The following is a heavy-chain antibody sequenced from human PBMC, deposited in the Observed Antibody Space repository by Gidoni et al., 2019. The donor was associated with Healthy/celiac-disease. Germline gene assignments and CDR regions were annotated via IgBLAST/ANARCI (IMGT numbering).Heavy chain of an antibody. Sequence: QVQLAQSGAEVKKPGSSVKVSCKASGGTFSSYAISWVRQAPGHGLEWMGGIIPIFGTAHNAQKFQGRVTITADESTSTAYMELSSLRSEDTAVYYCASDYGDYLCDIWGQGTMVTVSS. CDR2: IIPIFGTA. V-gene: IGHV1-69*01. CDR1: GGTFSSYA. CDR3: ASDYGDYLCDI. D-gene: IGHD4-17*01. J-gene: IGHJ3*02.